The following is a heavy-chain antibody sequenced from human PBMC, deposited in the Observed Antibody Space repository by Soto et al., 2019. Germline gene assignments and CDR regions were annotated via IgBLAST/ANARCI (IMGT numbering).Heavy chain of an antibody. V-gene: IGHV1-46*01. J-gene: IGHJ6*02. D-gene: IGHD6-19*01. CDR1: GYTFTSYY. CDR3: ARGRGLVDSSGSHDGMDV. CDR2: INPSGGST. Sequence: GASVKVSCKASGYTFTSYYMHWVRQAPGQGLEWMGIINPSGGSTSYAQKFQGRVTMTRDTSTSTVYMELSSLRSEDTAVYYCARGRGLVDSSGSHDGMDVWGQGTTVTVSS.